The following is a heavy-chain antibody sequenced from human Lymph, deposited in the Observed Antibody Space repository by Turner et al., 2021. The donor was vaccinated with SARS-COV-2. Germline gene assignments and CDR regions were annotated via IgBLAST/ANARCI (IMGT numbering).Heavy chain of an antibody. J-gene: IGHJ3*02. V-gene: IGHV3-23*01. CDR2: ISVSGGST. Sequence: EVQLLESGGGLVQRGGSLRPSCAASGFSFSSYAMSWVRQAPGKGLGWVSSISVSGGSTYYADSVKGRFTISRDNSKNTLYLQMNSLRAEDTAVYYCAKGVRGVIIPEAFDIWGQGTMVTISS. CDR1: GFSFSSYA. D-gene: IGHD3-10*01. CDR3: AKGVRGVIIPEAFDI.